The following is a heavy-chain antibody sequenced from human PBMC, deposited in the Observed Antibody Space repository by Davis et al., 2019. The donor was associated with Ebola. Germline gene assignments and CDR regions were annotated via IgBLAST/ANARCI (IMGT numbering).Heavy chain of an antibody. CDR2: FGTGGDT. CDR3: AREDIAVASLVWVYYGMDG. V-gene: IGHV3-23*01. D-gene: IGHD6-19*01. J-gene: IGHJ6*02. CDR1: GFIFRNYV. Sequence: GESLKISCETSGFIFRNYVMSLVRQAPGKGLEWVSTFGTGGDTYYADSVKGRFTISRDNSKNTLYLQMNSLRAEDTAVYYCAREDIAVASLVWVYYGMDGWGQGTTVTVSS.